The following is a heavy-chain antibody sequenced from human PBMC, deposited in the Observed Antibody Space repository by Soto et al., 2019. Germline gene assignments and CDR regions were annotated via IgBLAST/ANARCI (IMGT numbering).Heavy chain of an antibody. J-gene: IGHJ6*03. V-gene: IGHV1-58*02. CDR1: GFTFTSSA. CDR2: IVVGSGNT. CDR3: AASADTAMVHQPHYYSYYMDV. D-gene: IGHD5-18*01. Sequence: SVKVSCKASGFTFTSSAMQWVRQARGQRLEWIGWIVVGSGNTNYAQKFQERVTITRDMSTSTAYMELSSLRSEDTAVYYCAASADTAMVHQPHYYSYYMDVWGKGTTVTVSS.